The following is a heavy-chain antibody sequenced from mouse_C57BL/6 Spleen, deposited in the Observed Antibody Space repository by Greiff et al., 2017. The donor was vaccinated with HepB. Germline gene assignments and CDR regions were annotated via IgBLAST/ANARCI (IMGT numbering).Heavy chain of an antibody. CDR1: GFTFSDAW. Sequence: EVKLEESGGGLVQPGGSMKLSCAASGFTFSDAWMDWVRQSPEKGLEWVAEIRNKANNHAKYYAESVKGRFTISRDDSKSSVYLKMNRLKAEDTGIYYCTGPLDSSGYAYWGQGTLVTVSA. V-gene: IGHV6-6*01. CDR2: IRNKANNHAK. D-gene: IGHD3-2*02. J-gene: IGHJ3*01. CDR3: TGPLDSSGYAY.